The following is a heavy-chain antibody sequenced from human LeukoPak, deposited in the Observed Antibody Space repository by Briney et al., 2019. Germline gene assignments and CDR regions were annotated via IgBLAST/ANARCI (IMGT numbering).Heavy chain of an antibody. CDR3: AMHVDTAMVFDY. V-gene: IGHV1-3*01. J-gene: IGHJ4*02. D-gene: IGHD5-18*01. Sequence: ASVKVSCKASGYTFTSYAMHWVRQAPGQRLEWMGWINAGNGNTKYSQKFPGRVTITRDTSASTAYMELSSLRSEDTAVYYCAMHVDTAMVFDYWGQGTLVTVSS. CDR2: INAGNGNT. CDR1: GYTFTSYA.